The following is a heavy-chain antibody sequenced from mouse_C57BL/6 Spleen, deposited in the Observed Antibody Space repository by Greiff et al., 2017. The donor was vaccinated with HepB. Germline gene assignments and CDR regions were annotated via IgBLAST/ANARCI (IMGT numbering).Heavy chain of an antibody. J-gene: IGHJ3*01. Sequence: QVQLKQSGAELARPGASVKLSCKASGYTFTSYGISWVKQRTGQGLEWIGEIYPRSGNTYYNEKFKGKATLTADKSSSTAYMELRSLTSEDSAVYFCARHGYDAWFAYWGQGTLVTVSA. CDR1: GYTFTSYG. D-gene: IGHD2-2*01. V-gene: IGHV1-81*01. CDR3: ARHGYDAWFAY. CDR2: IYPRSGNT.